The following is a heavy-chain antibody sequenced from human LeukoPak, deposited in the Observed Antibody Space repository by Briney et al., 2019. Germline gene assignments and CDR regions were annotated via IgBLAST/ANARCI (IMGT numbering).Heavy chain of an antibody. D-gene: IGHD4/OR15-4a*01. CDR3: ARRAGAYSHPYDY. Sequence: GGSLRLSCRVSGFTVSNNSMSWVRQAPAKGLEWVSFIYSDNTHYSDSVKGRFTISRDNCKNNLYLQMNSRRAEDTAVYYCARRAGAYSHPYDYWGQGTLVTVSS. CDR2: IYSDNT. J-gene: IGHJ4*02. CDR1: GFTVSNNS. V-gene: IGHV3-53*01.